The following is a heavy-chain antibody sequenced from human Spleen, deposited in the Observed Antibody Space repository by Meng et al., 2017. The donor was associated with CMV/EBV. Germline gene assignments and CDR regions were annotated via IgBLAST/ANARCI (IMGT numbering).Heavy chain of an antibody. CDR2: ISHSDGST. Sequence: GGSLRLSCAASGFTFSSYAMSWVRQAPGKGLEWVSHISHSDGSTYYADSVKGRFTISRDNSKNTLYLQMNNLRAEDTAMYYCARGGDGFWSGPSAPDYWGQGTLVTVSP. D-gene: IGHD3-3*01. J-gene: IGHJ4*02. CDR3: ARGGDGFWSGPSAPDY. V-gene: IGHV3-23*01. CDR1: GFTFSSYA.